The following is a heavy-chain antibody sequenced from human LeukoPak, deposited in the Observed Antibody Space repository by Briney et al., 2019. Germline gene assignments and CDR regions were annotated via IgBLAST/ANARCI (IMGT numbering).Heavy chain of an antibody. Sequence: GGSLRLSCAASGFTFSNYWMHWVRQAPGKGLEWVSHISSSGTIIYYADSVKGRFTISRDNAKNSLYLQMNSLRAEDTAVYYCARAMTSWGQGTLVTVSS. J-gene: IGHJ4*02. D-gene: IGHD4-11*01. CDR2: ISSSGTII. CDR1: GFTFSNYW. CDR3: ARAMTS. V-gene: IGHV3-48*04.